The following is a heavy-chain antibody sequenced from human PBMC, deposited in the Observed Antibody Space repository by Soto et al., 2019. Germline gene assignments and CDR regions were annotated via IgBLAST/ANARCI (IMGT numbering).Heavy chain of an antibody. CDR1: GYTFTSYD. J-gene: IGHJ5*02. CDR3: ARVCEGYCSSTSCYWFDP. D-gene: IGHD2-2*01. Sequence: ASVKVSCKASGYTFTSYDINWVRQATGQGLEWMGWMNPNSGNTGYAQKFQGRVTMTRNTSISTAYMELSSLRSEDTAVYYCARVCEGYCSSTSCYWFDPWGRGTLVTVSS. V-gene: IGHV1-8*01. CDR2: MNPNSGNT.